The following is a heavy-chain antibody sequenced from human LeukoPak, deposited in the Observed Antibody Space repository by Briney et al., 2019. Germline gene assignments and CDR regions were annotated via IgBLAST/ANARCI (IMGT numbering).Heavy chain of an antibody. V-gene: IGHV1-24*01. CDR3: ATGYSSSWDVSNYYFDY. J-gene: IGHJ4*02. CDR2: FDPEDGET. D-gene: IGHD6-13*01. CDR1: GYTLTELS. Sequence: ASVKVSCKVSGYTLTELSMHWVRQAPGKGLEWMGGFDPEDGETIYAQKFQGRVTMTEDTSTDTAYMELSSLRSEDTAVYYCATGYSSSWDVSNYYFDYWGQGTLSPSPQ.